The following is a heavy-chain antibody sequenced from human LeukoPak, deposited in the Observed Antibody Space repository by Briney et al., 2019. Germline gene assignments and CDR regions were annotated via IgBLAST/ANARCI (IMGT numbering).Heavy chain of an antibody. Sequence: GGSLRLSCAASRFTFDDYAMHWVRQAPGKGLEWVSGISWNSGSIGYADSVKGRFTISRDNAKNSLYLQMNSLRTEDTALYYCAKDMGGVLLWFGGSQTTYGMDVWGQGTTVTVSS. V-gene: IGHV3-9*01. CDR1: RFTFDDYA. J-gene: IGHJ6*02. CDR2: ISWNSGSI. D-gene: IGHD3-10*01. CDR3: AKDMGGVLLWFGGSQTTYGMDV.